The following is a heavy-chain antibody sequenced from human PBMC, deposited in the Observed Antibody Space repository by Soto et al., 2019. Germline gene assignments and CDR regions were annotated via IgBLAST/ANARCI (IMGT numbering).Heavy chain of an antibody. CDR1: GFTFSSYV. D-gene: IGHD3-22*01. Sequence: GGSLRLSCAASGFTFSSYVMSWVRQTPGKGLEWVSAISSTGGSTNYADSVKGRFTISRDNSKNTVYMQMNSLRAEDTAVYYCAKGEPFDSSGYYYKDAFDIWGQGTMVTVSS. J-gene: IGHJ3*02. CDR3: AKGEPFDSSGYYYKDAFDI. CDR2: ISSTGGST. V-gene: IGHV3-23*01.